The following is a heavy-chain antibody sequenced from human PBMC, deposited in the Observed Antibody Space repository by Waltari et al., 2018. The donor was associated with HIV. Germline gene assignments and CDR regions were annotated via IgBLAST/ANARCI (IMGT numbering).Heavy chain of an antibody. J-gene: IGHJ6*02. CDR1: DRSVCTGDHY. D-gene: IGHD6-13*01. Sequence: QVHLQASGPGLVKPSQALSLPCSVSDRSVCTGDHYWIWLRQPPGTGQSWIGQIFYSVCSKHNPSLKSRVGISLDKANLEFSLRMRLVTDADTAGDPYVRGGRVASAYYGKDVWGQRTTVIVSS. CDR2: IFYSVCS. CDR3: VRGGRVASAYYGKDV. V-gene: IGHV4-30-4*08.